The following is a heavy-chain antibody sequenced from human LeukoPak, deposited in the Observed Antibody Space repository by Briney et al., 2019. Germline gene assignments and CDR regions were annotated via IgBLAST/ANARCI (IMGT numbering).Heavy chain of an antibody. CDR2: ISYDGSNK. Sequence: GRSLRLSCAASGFTFSSYAMHWVRQAPGKGLEWVAVISYDGSNKYYADSVKGRFTISRDNSKNTLYLQMNSLRVEDTAVYFCASGNYFDSWGQGTLVAVSS. D-gene: IGHD2-15*01. CDR3: ASGNYFDS. V-gene: IGHV3-30-3*01. CDR1: GFTFSSYA. J-gene: IGHJ4*02.